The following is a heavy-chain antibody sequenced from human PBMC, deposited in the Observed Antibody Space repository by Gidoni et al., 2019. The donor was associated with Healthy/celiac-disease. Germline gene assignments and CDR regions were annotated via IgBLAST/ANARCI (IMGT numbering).Heavy chain of an antibody. V-gene: IGHV1-46*01. CDR2: INRRCGST. J-gene: IGHJ4*02. D-gene: IGHD2-15*01. CDR1: GYTFTSSY. CDR3: ARDRGKYCSGGSCYISDY. Sequence: QVQLVQSGAEVKQPGASVKVSCTASGYTFTSSYMHWVRQAPGQGLEWMGIINRRCGSTSYAQKFQGRVTMTRDTSTSTVYMELSSRRSEDTAVYYCARDRGKYCSGGSCYISDYWGQGTLVTVSS.